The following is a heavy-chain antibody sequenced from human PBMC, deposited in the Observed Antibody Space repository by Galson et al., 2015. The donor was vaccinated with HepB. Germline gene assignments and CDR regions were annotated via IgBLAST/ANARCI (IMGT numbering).Heavy chain of an antibody. CDR3: ARARQWLVPDY. Sequence: SLRLSCAASGFTVSGNYTSWVRQAPGKGLEWVSVIYSGGSTYYADSVKGRFTISRDNSKNTLYLQMNSLRAEDTAVYYCARARQWLVPDYWGQGTLVTVSS. CDR2: IYSGGST. D-gene: IGHD6-19*01. CDR1: GFTVSGNY. J-gene: IGHJ4*02. V-gene: IGHV3-53*01.